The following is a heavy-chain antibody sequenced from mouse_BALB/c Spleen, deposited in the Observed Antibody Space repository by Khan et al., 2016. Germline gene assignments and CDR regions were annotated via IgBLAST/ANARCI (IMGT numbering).Heavy chain of an antibody. CDR3: AREGTNWDDDYFDY. D-gene: IGHD4-1*01. CDR1: GYSITSDYA. J-gene: IGHJ2*01. Sequence: VQLKESGPGLVKPSQSLSLTCTVTGYSITSDYAWNWIRQFPGNKLEWMGYISYSGSTSYNPSLKSRISITRDTSKNQFFLQLNSVTTEDTATYYCAREGTNWDDDYFDYWGQGTTLTVSS. CDR2: ISYSGST. V-gene: IGHV3-2*02.